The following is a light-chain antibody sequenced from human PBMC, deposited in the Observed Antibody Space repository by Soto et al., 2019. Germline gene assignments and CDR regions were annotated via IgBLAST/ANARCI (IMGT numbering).Light chain of an antibody. CDR3: LQYNGYYRT. CDR1: QSVGSY. CDR2: DAS. J-gene: IGKJ1*01. Sequence: EVVFTQSPATLSLSPGERATLSCRASQSVGSYLAWYQQKPGQAPRLVISDASDRATGIPARFSGGGSGTTFTLTISSLQSDDFATYYCLQYNGYYRTFGQGTKVDIK. V-gene: IGKV3-11*01.